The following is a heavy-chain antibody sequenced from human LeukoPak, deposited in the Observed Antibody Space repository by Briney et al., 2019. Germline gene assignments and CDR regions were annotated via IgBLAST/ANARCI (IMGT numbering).Heavy chain of an antibody. CDR1: GGSISSYY. CDR3: ARVGPYSSSRHGDFDY. D-gene: IGHD6-13*01. Sequence: PSETLSLTCTVSGGSISSYYWSWIRQPAGKGLEWIGRIYTSGSTNYNPSLKSRVTMSVDTSKNQFSLKLSSVTAADTAVYYCARVGPYSSSRHGDFDYWGQGTLVTVSS. CDR2: IYTSGST. J-gene: IGHJ4*02. V-gene: IGHV4-4*07.